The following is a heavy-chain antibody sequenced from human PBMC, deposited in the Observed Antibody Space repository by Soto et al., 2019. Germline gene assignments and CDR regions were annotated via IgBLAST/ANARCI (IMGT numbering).Heavy chain of an antibody. CDR3: AKEIVEYYYDSSGYFNY. J-gene: IGHJ4*02. CDR1: GFIFGSYG. Sequence: GGSLRLSCTASGFIFGSYGMHWVRQAPGKGLEWVAVISYDGSNKYYADSVKGRFTISRDNSKNTLYLQMNSLRAEDTAVYYCAKEIVEYYYDSSGYFNYWGQGTLVTVSS. D-gene: IGHD3-22*01. CDR2: ISYDGSNK. V-gene: IGHV3-30*18.